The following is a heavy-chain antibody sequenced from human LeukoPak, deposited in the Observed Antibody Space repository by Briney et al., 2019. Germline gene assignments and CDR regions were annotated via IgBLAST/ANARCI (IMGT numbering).Heavy chain of an antibody. CDR1: GGSISSYY. Sequence: SETLSLTCTVSGGSISSYYWSWIRQPPGKGLEWIGYIYYSGSTNYNPSLKSRVTISVDTSKNQFSLKLSSVTAADTAVYYCARRRGIAAAGGDWFDPWGQRTLVTVSS. D-gene: IGHD6-13*01. V-gene: IGHV4-59*08. CDR3: ARRRGIAAAGGDWFDP. CDR2: IYYSGST. J-gene: IGHJ5*02.